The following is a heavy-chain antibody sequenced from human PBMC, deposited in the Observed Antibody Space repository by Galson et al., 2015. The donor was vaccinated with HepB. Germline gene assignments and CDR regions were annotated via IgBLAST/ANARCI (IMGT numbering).Heavy chain of an antibody. V-gene: IGHV3-30*18. CDR2: ISYDGSNK. J-gene: IGHJ4*02. Sequence: SLRLSCAASGFTFSSYGMHWVRQAPGKGLEWVAVISYDGSNKYYADSVKGRFIISRDNSKNTLYLQMNSLRAEDTAVYYCAKDLPDSSGYYLDYWGQGTLVTVSP. D-gene: IGHD3-22*01. CDR1: GFTFSSYG. CDR3: AKDLPDSSGYYLDY.